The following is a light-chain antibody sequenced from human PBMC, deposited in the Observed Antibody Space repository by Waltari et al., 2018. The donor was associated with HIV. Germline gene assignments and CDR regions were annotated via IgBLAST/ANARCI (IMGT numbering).Light chain of an antibody. J-gene: IGLJ2*01. CDR3: AAWDVSLNGLV. V-gene: IGLV1-44*01. CDR1: RSNIGSKT. CDR2: SNE. Sequence: QSVLTQPPSASGTPGQRVTISCSGSRSNIGSKTVNWYQQLPGTAPEPLMYSNEQRPSGVPARFSGSKSGTSASLAISGLQSEDEAGYYCAAWDVSLNGLVFGGGTKLTVL.